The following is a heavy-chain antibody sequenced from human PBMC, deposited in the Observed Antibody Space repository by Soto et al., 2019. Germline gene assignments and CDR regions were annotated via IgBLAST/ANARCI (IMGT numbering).Heavy chain of an antibody. D-gene: IGHD3-22*01. CDR2: INPSGGST. CDR1: GGTFSSYA. Sequence: ASVKVSCKASGGTFSSYAISWVRQAPGQGLEWMGIINPSGGSTSYAQKFQGRVTMTRDTSTSTVYMELSSLRSEDTAVYYCASTTNLNDSSGYQFDYWGQGTLVTVSS. V-gene: IGHV1-46*01. J-gene: IGHJ4*02. CDR3: ASTTNLNDSSGYQFDY.